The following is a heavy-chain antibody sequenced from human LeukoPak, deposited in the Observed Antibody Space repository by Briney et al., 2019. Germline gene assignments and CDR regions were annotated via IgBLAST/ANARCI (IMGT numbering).Heavy chain of an antibody. CDR2: ISYDGGNK. CDR1: GFTFSSYT. CDR3: ARRGSYYGSGTYLD. V-gene: IGHV3-30-3*01. J-gene: IGHJ4*02. D-gene: IGHD3-10*01. Sequence: GRSLRLSCAASGFTFSSYTLYWVRQAPGKGLEWVAFISYDGGNKFYADSVKGRFTISRDNSKNTLYLQMNSLRTEDTAVYYCARRGSYYGSGTYLDWGQGTLVTVSS.